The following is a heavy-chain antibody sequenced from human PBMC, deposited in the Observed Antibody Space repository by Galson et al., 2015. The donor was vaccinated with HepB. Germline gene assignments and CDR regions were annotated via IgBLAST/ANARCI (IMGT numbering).Heavy chain of an antibody. V-gene: IGHV1-46*01. CDR1: GYTFTSYY. CDR2: INPSGGST. D-gene: IGHD2-2*01. CDR3: ARARGKYCSSTSCYYYYYYYMDV. J-gene: IGHJ6*03. Sequence: SVKVSCKASGYTFTSYYMHWVRQAPGQGLEWMGIINPSGGSTSYAQKFQGRVTMTRDTSTSTVYMELSSLRSEDTAVYYCARARGKYCSSTSCYYYYYYYMDVWGKGTTVTVSS.